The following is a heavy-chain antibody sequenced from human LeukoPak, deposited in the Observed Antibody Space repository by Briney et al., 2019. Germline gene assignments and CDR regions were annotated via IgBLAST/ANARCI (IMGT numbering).Heavy chain of an antibody. V-gene: IGHV4-4*07. CDR3: ARERESYDSSGFCDYFFYYMDV. J-gene: IGHJ6*03. Sequence: SETLSLTCTVPGGSIIRYYWSSIRQPAGKGLEWIGRIYSSGSTNYNPSLKSRVTMSVDTSKNQSSFKLSSVTAANTAVYYCARERESYDSSGFCDYFFYYMDVWGKGTTVTVSS. D-gene: IGHD3-22*01. CDR2: IYSSGST. CDR1: GGSIIRYY.